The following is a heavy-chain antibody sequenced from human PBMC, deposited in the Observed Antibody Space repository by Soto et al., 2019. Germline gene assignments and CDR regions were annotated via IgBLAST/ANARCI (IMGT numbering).Heavy chain of an antibody. CDR3: ARHAGSDGYSFDWFDP. CDR2: IYYSGST. D-gene: IGHD3-10*01. V-gene: IGHV4-61*08. J-gene: IGHJ5*02. CDR1: GGSISSGGYY. Sequence: SETLSLTCTVSGGSISSGGYYWSWIRQHPGKGLEWIGYIYYSGSTNYNPSLKSRVTISVDTSKNQFSLKLSSVTAADTAVYYCARHAGSDGYSFDWFDPWGQGTLVTVSS.